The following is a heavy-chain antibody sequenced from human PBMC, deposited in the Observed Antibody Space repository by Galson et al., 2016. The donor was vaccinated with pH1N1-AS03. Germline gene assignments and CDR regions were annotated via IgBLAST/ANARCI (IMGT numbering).Heavy chain of an antibody. V-gene: IGHV3-30*04. D-gene: IGHD6-19*01. CDR3: ARDGGMSVPALDP. Sequence: SLRLSCAASGITFSDYAMHWVRQAPGKGLEWVALISYDGGDTKYADSVKGRFSISRDNSKDTLFLQMNSLRADDTAVYYWARDGGMSVPALDPWGQGTLVTVSS. CDR2: ISYDGGDT. CDR1: GITFSDYA. J-gene: IGHJ5*02.